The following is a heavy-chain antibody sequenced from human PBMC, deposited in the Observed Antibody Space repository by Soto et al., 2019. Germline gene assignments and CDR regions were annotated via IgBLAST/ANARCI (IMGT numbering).Heavy chain of an antibody. CDR2: ISSSSSTI. V-gene: IGHV3-48*02. CDR3: ASTTADYYYYGMDV. Sequence: GGTLRLSCAASGFTFSSYSMNWVRQAPGKGLEWVSYISSSSSTIYYADSVKGRFTISRDNAKNSLYLQMNSLRDEDTAVYYCASTTADYYYYGMDVWGQGTTVTVSS. J-gene: IGHJ6*02. D-gene: IGHD4-17*01. CDR1: GFTFSSYS.